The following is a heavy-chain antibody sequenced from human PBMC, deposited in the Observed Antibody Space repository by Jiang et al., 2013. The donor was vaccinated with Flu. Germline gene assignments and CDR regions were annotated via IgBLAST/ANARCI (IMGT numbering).Heavy chain of an antibody. D-gene: IGHD3-16*02. CDR2: ISYTGST. V-gene: IGHV4-59*02. CDR1: GGSVSSYY. CDR3: ARGFFERGNYRFDY. J-gene: IGHJ4*02. Sequence: GSGLVKPSETLSLTCIISGGSVSSYYWGWFRQPPGKGLEWIGYISYTGSTNYSPSLKSRVTISLDTSESQFSLKMTSVTAADTAAYYCARGFFERGNYRFDYWGQGTLVTVSS.